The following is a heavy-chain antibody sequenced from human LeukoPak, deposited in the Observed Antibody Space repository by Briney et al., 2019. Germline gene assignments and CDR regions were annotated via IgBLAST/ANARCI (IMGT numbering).Heavy chain of an antibody. CDR3: AKTDRAGALGRFRMRSDAFDI. CDR1: GFTFDDYG. D-gene: IGHD3-3*01. J-gene: IGHJ3*02. CDR2: IKWNGGST. V-gene: IGHV3-20*04. Sequence: PGGSLRLSCAASGFTFDDYGMSWVRQAPGKGLEWVSGIKWNGGSTGYADSVKGRFTISRDNSKNTLYLQMDSLRAEDTAVYYCAKTDRAGALGRFRMRSDAFDIWGQGTMVTVSS.